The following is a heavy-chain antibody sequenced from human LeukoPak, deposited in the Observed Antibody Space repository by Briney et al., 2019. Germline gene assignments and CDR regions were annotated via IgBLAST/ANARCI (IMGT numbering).Heavy chain of an antibody. CDR2: LRYDGSTA. J-gene: IGHJ4*02. D-gene: IGHD1-26*01. V-gene: IGHV3-30*02. CDR3: AKDPYGGTYPSYFDY. Sequence: GGSLRLSCAASGFTLSSYGMNWVRQAPGKGLDWVAFLRYDGSTAFHEDSVKGRFTISRDSSKNTLYLQMNSLTPADTAIYYCAKDPYGGTYPSYFDYWGQGTLATVSS. CDR1: GFTLSSYG.